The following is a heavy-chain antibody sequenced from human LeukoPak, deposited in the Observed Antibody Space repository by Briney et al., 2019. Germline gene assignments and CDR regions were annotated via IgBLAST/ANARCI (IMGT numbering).Heavy chain of an antibody. CDR1: GGSISSSSYY. J-gene: IGHJ6*04. D-gene: IGHD4-11*01. CDR2: IYYSGST. V-gene: IGHV4-39*01. CDR3: ARHRATGYYRNYRSDNYSGRDV. Sequence: PSETLSLTCTVSGGSISSSSYYWGWIRQPPGKGLEWIGSIYYSGSTYYNPSLKSRVTISVDTSKNQFSLKLSSVTAADTAVYYWARHRATGYYRNYRSDNYSGRDVGGKGTTATVP.